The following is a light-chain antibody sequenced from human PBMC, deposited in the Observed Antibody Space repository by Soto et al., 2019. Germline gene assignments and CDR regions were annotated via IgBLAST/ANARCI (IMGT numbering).Light chain of an antibody. J-gene: IGKJ1*01. Sequence: EILVTQSPATLSVSPGERVTLSCRASLSVTRDLAWYQQKPGQAPRLLIYGASTRATGIPARFSGSGSGTEFTLTINSLQSEDFAIYYCQQYRTFGQGTRVEIK. CDR2: GAS. V-gene: IGKV3-15*01. CDR3: QQYRT. CDR1: LSVTRD.